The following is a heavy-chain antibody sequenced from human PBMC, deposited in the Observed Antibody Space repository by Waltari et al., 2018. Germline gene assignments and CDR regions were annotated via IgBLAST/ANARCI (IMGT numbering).Heavy chain of an antibody. CDR3: AKDRERWLQHWFDY. CDR2: SSWDGGTT. V-gene: IGHV3-43*01. CDR1: GFTFDDYT. D-gene: IGHD5-18*01. J-gene: IGHJ4*02. Sequence: EVLLVESGGVVVQPGGSLRLSCAASGFTFDDYTMHWVRQAPGKGLDVVSLSSWDGGTTYYADALKGRFTISRDNSKNSLYLQMNSLRTEDTALYYCAKDRERWLQHWFDYWGQGTLVTVSS.